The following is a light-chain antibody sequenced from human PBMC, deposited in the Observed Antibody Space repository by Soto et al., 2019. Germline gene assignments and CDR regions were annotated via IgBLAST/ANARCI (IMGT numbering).Light chain of an antibody. Sequence: IVMTQSPDSLGVSLGERATINCKSNETILYGSNNKNYLSWYQQKPGQTPNLLIYWASTRKYGVPERFSGSESGTDFTLSISNLQAEDVAVYYCHQYYRPPFAFGPGTKVHI. V-gene: IGKV4-1*01. CDR3: HQYYRPPFA. CDR2: WAS. CDR1: ETILYGSNNKNY. J-gene: IGKJ3*01.